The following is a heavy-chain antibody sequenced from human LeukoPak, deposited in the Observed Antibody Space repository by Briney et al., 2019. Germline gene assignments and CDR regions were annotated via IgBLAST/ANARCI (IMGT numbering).Heavy chain of an antibody. V-gene: IGHV1-18*04. Sequence: ASVKVSCKASGYTFTSYGISWVRQAPGQGLEWMGWISAYNGNTNYAQKLQGRVTMTTDTSTSTAYMELRSLRSDDTAVYYCARSLVYCSGGSCYGRDWEINWFDPWGQGTLVTVSS. J-gene: IGHJ5*02. D-gene: IGHD2-15*01. CDR2: ISAYNGNT. CDR1: GYTFTSYG. CDR3: ARSLVYCSGGSCYGRDWEINWFDP.